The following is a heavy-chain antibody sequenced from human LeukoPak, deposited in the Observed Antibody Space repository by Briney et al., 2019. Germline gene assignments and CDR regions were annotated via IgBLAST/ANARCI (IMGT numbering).Heavy chain of an antibody. J-gene: IGHJ5*01. D-gene: IGHD3-9*01. Sequence: GTSLRLSCAGSGFSGDHDMHWVRQAPGKGLEWVAVISFDGSNENYADSVKGRFTISRDNAKNTLYLQLKSLRVEDTAVYYCAKAAWEYYDIMIGYSHFDFWGQGTLVTVSS. CDR3: AKAAWEYYDIMIGYSHFDF. CDR2: ISFDGSNE. V-gene: IGHV3-30*18. CDR1: GFSGDHD.